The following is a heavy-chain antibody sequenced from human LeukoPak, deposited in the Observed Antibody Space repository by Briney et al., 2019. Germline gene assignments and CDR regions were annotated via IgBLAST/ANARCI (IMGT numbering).Heavy chain of an antibody. CDR3: ARRRGDSYGRQPYGMDV. Sequence: GGSLRLSCAASGFTFSSYSMNWVRQAPGKGLEWVSYISSSSSTIYYADSVKGRFTISRDNAKNSLYLQMNSLRAEDTAVYYCARRRGDSYGRQPYGMDVWGQGTTVTVSS. D-gene: IGHD5-18*01. CDR2: ISSSSSTI. V-gene: IGHV3-48*01. CDR1: GFTFSSYS. J-gene: IGHJ6*02.